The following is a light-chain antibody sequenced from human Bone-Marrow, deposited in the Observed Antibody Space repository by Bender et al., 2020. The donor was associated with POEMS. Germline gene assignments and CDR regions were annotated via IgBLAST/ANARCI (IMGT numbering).Light chain of an antibody. CDR3: QSGDNRNVYPEAV. CDR1: GLPNNY. J-gene: IGLJ3*02. CDR2: RDT. V-gene: IGLV3-25*03. Sequence: SYELTQPPSVSVSPGQTARITCSGDGLPNNYAYWYQQKGGQAPVLVIYRDTERPSGIPERFSGSSSGTIATLTISGVQAEDAADYFCQSGDNRNVYPEAVFGGGTKLTVL.